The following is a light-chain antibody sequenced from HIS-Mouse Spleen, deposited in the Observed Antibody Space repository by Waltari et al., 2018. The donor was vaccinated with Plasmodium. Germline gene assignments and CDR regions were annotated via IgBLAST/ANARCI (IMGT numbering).Light chain of an antibody. CDR2: EVS. V-gene: IGLV2-8*01. CDR1: SSDVGGYNY. J-gene: IGLJ2*01. Sequence: QSALTQPPSASGSPGQSVTISCTGTSSDVGGYNYVSWYQQHPGKSPKLMIYEVSKRPSGVPDRFSGSESGNTASLTGSGLQAEDEADYYCSSYAGSNNLVFGGGTKLTVL. CDR3: SSYAGSNNLV.